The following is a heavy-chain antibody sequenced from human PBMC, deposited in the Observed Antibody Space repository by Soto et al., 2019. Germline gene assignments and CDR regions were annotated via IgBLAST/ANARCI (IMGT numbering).Heavy chain of an antibody. CDR3: ARKRLTADGGIVQFDY. CDR1: GYTFTDYA. Sequence: QVQLVQSGAEVTKPGALVKVSCRASGYTFTDYAITWVRQAPGQGPEWMGWISTYNGNTDYAQKFQGRVTLTRDTSTSTASMELKSLESDDTAMYYCARKRLTADGGIVQFDYWGQGTLVTVSS. D-gene: IGHD6-13*01. CDR2: ISTYNGNT. J-gene: IGHJ4*02. V-gene: IGHV1-18*04.